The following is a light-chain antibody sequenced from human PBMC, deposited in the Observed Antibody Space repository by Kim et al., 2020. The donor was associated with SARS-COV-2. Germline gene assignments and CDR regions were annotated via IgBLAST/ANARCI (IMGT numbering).Light chain of an antibody. CDR3: SSYTSSSTSHVI. Sequence: QSALTQPASVSGSPGQSITISCTGTSSDVGGYNYVSWYQQHPGKAPKLMIYDVSKRPSGVSNRFYGSKSGNTASLTISGLQAEDEADYYCSSYTSSSTSHVIFGGGTRLTVL. V-gene: IGLV2-14*01. CDR2: DVS. CDR1: SSDVGGYNY. J-gene: IGLJ2*01.